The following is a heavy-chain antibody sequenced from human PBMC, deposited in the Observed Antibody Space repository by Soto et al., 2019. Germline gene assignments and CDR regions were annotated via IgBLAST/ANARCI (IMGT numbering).Heavy chain of an antibody. J-gene: IGHJ3*02. D-gene: IGHD2-15*01. Sequence: EVQLLESGGGLVQPGGSLRLSCAAPGFTFSSCAMNWVRQPPGQGLEWVSFISGSGSTTYYSDSVKGRFTISREKSKSTLFLQMDSLRAEDTAMYYCAKDPPCSSSNSFDIWGQGSMVTVSS. CDR3: AKDPPCSSSNSFDI. CDR1: GFTFSSCA. CDR2: ISGSGSTT. V-gene: IGHV3-23*01.